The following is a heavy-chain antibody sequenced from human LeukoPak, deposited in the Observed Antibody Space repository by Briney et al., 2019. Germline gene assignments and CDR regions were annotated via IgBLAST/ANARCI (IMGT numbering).Heavy chain of an antibody. CDR2: MNPNSGNT. Sequence: ASVKVSCKASGYTFTSYDINWVRQATGQGLEWMGWMNPNSGNTGYPQKFQGRVTMTRNTSISTAYMELSSLRSEDTAVYYCAREGYSYGHDAFDIWGQGTMVTVSS. CDR3: AREGYSYGHDAFDI. J-gene: IGHJ3*02. D-gene: IGHD5-18*01. V-gene: IGHV1-8*01. CDR1: GYTFTSYD.